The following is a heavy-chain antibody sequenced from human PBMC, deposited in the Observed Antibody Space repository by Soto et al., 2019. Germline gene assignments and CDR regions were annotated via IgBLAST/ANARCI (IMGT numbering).Heavy chain of an antibody. J-gene: IGHJ6*02. V-gene: IGHV4-4*02. CDR3: ARGDDIVVVPYGMDV. Sequence: LSLTCAVSGGSISSSNWWSWVRQPPGKGLEWIGEINHSGSTNYNPSLKSRVTISVDTSKNQFSLKLSSVTAADTAVYYCARGDDIVVVPYGMDVWGQGTTVTVSS. CDR1: GGSISSSNW. D-gene: IGHD2-2*01. CDR2: INHSGST.